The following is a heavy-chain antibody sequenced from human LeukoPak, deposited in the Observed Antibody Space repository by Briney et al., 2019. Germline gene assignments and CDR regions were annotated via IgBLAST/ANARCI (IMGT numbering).Heavy chain of an antibody. D-gene: IGHD5-12*01. CDR1: GDSISSGGYS. V-gene: IGHV4-30-4*07. Sequence: ETSQTLSLTCAVSGDSISSGGYSWSWIRQPPGKGLEWIGYIYYSGSTNYNPSLKSRVTISVDTSKNQFSLKLSSVTAADTAVYYCARARISRWLRAGGYFDYWGQGTLVTVSS. CDR3: ARARISRWLRAGGYFDY. J-gene: IGHJ4*02. CDR2: IYYSGST.